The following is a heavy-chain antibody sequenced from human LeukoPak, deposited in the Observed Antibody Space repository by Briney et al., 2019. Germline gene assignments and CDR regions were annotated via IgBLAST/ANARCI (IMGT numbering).Heavy chain of an antibody. V-gene: IGHV4-61*02. Sequence: SQTLSLTCTVSGGSISSGSYYWSWIRQPAGKGLEWIGRIYTSGSTNYNPSLKGRVTISVDTSKNQFSLKLSSVTAADTAVYYCARASGAYSSGWYGELDWFDPWGQGTLVTVSS. CDR2: IYTSGST. CDR3: ARASGAYSSGWYGELDWFDP. D-gene: IGHD6-19*01. J-gene: IGHJ5*02. CDR1: GGSISSGSYY.